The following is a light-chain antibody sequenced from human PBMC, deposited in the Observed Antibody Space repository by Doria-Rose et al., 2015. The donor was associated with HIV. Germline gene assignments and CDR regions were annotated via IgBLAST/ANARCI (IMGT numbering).Light chain of an antibody. J-gene: IGKJ3*01. V-gene: IGKV4-1*01. Sequence: EIVMTQSSESLGMSLGERATLNCKSNQSLLYTSKNYLAWYQQKPGQPPTLLIYWASTRQSGVPARFSGSGSGTGFTLTISSLEAEDVAVYYCQQYYDTPSFGPGTTVDIK. CDR2: WAS. CDR3: QQYYDTPS. CDR1: QSLLYTSKNY.